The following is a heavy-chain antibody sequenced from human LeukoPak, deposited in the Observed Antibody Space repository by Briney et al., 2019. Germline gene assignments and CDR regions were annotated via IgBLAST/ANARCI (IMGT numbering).Heavy chain of an antibody. Sequence: GGSLRLSCAASGFTFSSYAMHWVRQAPGKGLEWVAVISYDGSNKYYADSVKGRFTISRDNSKNTLYLQMNSLRAEDTALYYCARHLIGDTNGYYLGTYEHWGQGSLVTVSS. CDR1: GFTFSSYA. D-gene: IGHD3-22*01. CDR2: ISYDGSNK. V-gene: IGHV3-30-3*01. J-gene: IGHJ4*02. CDR3: ARHLIGDTNGYYLGTYEH.